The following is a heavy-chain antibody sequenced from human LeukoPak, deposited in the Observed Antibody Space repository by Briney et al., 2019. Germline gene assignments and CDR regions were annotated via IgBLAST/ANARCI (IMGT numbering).Heavy chain of an antibody. CDR2: ISYDGSNK. CDR3: AREGVGLPYSSGWYFDY. CDR1: GFTFSSYA. Sequence: PGGSLRLSCAASGFTFSSYAMHWVRQAPGKGLEWVAVISYDGSNKYYADSVKGRFTISRDNSKNTLYLQMNSLRAEDTAVYHCAREGVGLPYSSGWYFDYWGQETLVTVSS. V-gene: IGHV3-30-3*01. D-gene: IGHD6-19*01. J-gene: IGHJ4*02.